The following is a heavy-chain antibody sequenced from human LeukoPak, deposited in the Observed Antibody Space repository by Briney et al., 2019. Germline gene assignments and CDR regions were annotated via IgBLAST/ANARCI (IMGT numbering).Heavy chain of an antibody. V-gene: IGHV1-69*06. CDR2: IIPIFGTA. Sequence: SVKVSCKASGGTFSSYAISWVRQAPGQGLEWMGRIIPIFGTANYAQKFRGRVTITADKSTSTAYMELSSLRSEDTAVYYCASSLLRFLEWLFYEYWGQGTLVTVSS. CDR3: ASSLLRFLEWLFYEY. J-gene: IGHJ4*02. CDR1: GGTFSSYA. D-gene: IGHD3-3*01.